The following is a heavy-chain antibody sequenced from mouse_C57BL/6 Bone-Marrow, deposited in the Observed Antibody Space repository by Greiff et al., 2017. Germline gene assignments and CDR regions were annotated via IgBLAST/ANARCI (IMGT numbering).Heavy chain of an antibody. J-gene: IGHJ4*01. CDR1: GFTFSDYG. CDR3: ARNHYYGSSLYYAMDY. D-gene: IGHD1-1*01. V-gene: IGHV5-17*01. CDR2: ISSGSSTI. Sequence: EVQVVESGGGLVKPGGSLKLSCAASGFTFSDYGMHWVRQAPEKGLEWVAYISSGSSTIYYADTVKGRFTISRDNAKNTLFLQMTSLRSEDTAMYYCARNHYYGSSLYYAMDYWGQGTSVTVSS.